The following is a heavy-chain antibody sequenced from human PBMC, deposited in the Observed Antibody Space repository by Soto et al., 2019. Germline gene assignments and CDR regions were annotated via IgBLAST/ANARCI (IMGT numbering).Heavy chain of an antibody. D-gene: IGHD3-3*01. CDR3: ARDWRGAEGFDP. Sequence: QVQLVQSGAEVKEPGASVKVSCKASGYTFTTYGFSWVRQGPGQGLEWMGWIGANNGDTNYAQNFRGRVTMTTDTSTTTAYMELRSLRSDDTAVYFCARDWRGAEGFDPCGQGTLVTVSS. CDR2: IGANNGDT. CDR1: GYTFTTYG. V-gene: IGHV1-18*01. J-gene: IGHJ5*02.